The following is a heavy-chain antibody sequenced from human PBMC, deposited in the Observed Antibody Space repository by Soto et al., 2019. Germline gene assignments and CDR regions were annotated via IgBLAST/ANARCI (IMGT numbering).Heavy chain of an antibody. J-gene: IGHJ4*02. V-gene: IGHV3-21*04. CDR1: GFTFSRYS. D-gene: IGHD3-22*01. CDR3: ARDQGYYDSSGYFDF. Sequence: GGSLRLSCAASGFTFSRYSMNWVRQAPGKGLEWVSSISSTTNYIYYADSMKGRFTVSRDNAKNSVYLDMNSLSAEDTAVYYCARDQGYYDSSGYFDFWGQGTLVTVSS. CDR2: ISSTTNYI.